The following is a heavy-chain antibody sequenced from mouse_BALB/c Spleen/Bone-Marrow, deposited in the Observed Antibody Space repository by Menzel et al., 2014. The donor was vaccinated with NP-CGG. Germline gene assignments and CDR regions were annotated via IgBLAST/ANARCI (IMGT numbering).Heavy chain of an antibody. CDR3: APNWDRGFAY. CDR2: INPDSSTI. Sequence: EVHLVESGGGLVQPGGSLKLSCAASGFDFSRYWVSWVRQAPGKGLEWIGEINPDSSTINYTPSLKDKFIISRDNAKNTLYLQMSKVRSEDTALYYCAPNWDRGFAYWGQGTLVTVSA. CDR1: GFDFSRYW. J-gene: IGHJ3*01. D-gene: IGHD4-1*01. V-gene: IGHV4-1*02.